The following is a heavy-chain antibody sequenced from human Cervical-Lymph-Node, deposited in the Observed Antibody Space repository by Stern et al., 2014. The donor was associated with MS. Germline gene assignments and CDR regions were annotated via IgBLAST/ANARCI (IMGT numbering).Heavy chain of an antibody. Sequence: QVTLRESGPTLVKPTQTLTLTCTFSGFSLSTSGVGVGWIRQPPGKALEWLALIYWDDDKRYSPSLKSRLTITKDPSKNQVVLTMTNMDPVDTATYYCARGYGGYTLDYWGQGTLVTVSS. CDR3: ARGYGGYTLDY. J-gene: IGHJ4*02. CDR2: IYWDDDK. CDR1: GFSLSTSGVG. V-gene: IGHV2-5*02. D-gene: IGHD5-12*01.